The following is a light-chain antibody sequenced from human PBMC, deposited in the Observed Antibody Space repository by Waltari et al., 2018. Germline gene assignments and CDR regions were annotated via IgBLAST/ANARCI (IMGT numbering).Light chain of an antibody. CDR2: DVS. Sequence: QSALTQPASVSGSPGQSITISCTGTATDVGGYNYVSWYQQHPGKAPKLIIFDVSSRRSGISNRFSGSKFGNTASLTISGVQPEDEADYYCCSFTSSSTWVFGGGTKLTVL. CDR3: CSFTSSSTWV. J-gene: IGLJ3*02. CDR1: ATDVGGYNY. V-gene: IGLV2-14*03.